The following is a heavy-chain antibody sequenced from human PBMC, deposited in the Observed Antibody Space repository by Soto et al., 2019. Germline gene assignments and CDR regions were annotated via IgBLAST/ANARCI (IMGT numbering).Heavy chain of an antibody. J-gene: IGHJ4*02. V-gene: IGHV3-33*01. D-gene: IGHD1-1*01. Sequence: QVQLVESGGGVVQPGRSLRLSCAASGFTLSNYGMNWVRQAPGKGREWVAVIWYDGSYKYDVDSVKGRFSIFRDTSKNTVYLQMNSLRGEDTAVYYCARGNWKNGYFDYWGQGTLVTVSS. CDR1: GFTLSNYG. CDR2: IWYDGSYK. CDR3: ARGNWKNGYFDY.